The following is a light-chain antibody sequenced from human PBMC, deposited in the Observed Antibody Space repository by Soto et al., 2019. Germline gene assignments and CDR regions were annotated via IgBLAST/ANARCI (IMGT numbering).Light chain of an antibody. V-gene: IGKV3-20*01. CDR1: QSVSNNY. Sequence: EIVLTQSPGTLSLSPGERATLSCRASQSVSNNYLAWYQQKPGQAPRLLIYGASRRATGIPDRFDGSVSGTEFTLTISRLEPEGFAVYSCQQYGSSPLNFGGGTKVEVK. J-gene: IGKJ4*01. CDR2: GAS. CDR3: QQYGSSPLN.